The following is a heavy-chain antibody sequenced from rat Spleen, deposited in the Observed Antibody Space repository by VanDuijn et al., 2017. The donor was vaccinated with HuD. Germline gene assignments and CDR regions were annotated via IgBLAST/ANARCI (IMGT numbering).Heavy chain of an antibody. J-gene: IGHJ4*01. CDR3: ARMYTTDYYYERYVMDA. Sequence: EVQLVESGGGLVQPGRSLKLSCAASGFTFSDYNMAWVRQAPKKGLEWVATISYDGSSTYYRDSVKGRFTIPRDNAKSTLYLQMDSLRSEDTATYYCARMYTTDYYYERYVMDAWGQGASVTVSS. CDR1: GFTFSDYN. CDR2: ISYDGSST. V-gene: IGHV5-7*01. D-gene: IGHD1-6*01.